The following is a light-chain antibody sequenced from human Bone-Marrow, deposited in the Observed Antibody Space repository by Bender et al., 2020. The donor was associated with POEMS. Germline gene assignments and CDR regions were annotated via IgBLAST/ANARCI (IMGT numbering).Light chain of an antibody. J-gene: IGLJ3*02. V-gene: IGLV1-47*01. CDR2: RNN. Sequence: QSVLTQPPSVSGTPGQRVTISCSGSGSNIGGYPVYWYQHLPGTAPTLLIYRNNQRPSGVPDRFSASKSGTSASLAISGLRSDDEAIYFCVAWDASLNGWVFGGGTKLTVL. CDR3: VAWDASLNGWV. CDR1: GSNIGGYP.